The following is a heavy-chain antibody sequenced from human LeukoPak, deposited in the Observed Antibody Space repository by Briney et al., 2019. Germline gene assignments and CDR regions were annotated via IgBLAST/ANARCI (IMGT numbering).Heavy chain of an antibody. D-gene: IGHD6-13*01. CDR1: GFTFSSYS. J-gene: IGHJ4*02. V-gene: IGHV3-21*01. CDR2: ISSSSSYI. CDR3: ARDGPRQGSSSWYHY. Sequence: GGSLRLSCAASGFTFSSYSMNWVRQAPGKGLEWVSSISSSSSYIYYADSVKGRFTISRDNAKNSLYLQMNSPRAEDTAVYYCARDGPRQGSSSWYHYWGQGTLVTVSS.